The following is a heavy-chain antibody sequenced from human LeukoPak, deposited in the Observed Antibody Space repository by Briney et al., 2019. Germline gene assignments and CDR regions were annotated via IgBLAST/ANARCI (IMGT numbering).Heavy chain of an antibody. CDR2: ISCSGGST. CDR1: GFTFSTYG. V-gene: IGHV3-23*01. CDR3: AGRGSGSYFDY. J-gene: IGHJ4*02. Sequence: PGGSLRLSCAASGFTFSTYGVSWVRQAPGKGLEWVSGISCSGGSTYYADSVKGRFTISRDNSKNTLYLQMNSLRAEDTAVYYCAGRGSGSYFDYWGQGTLVTVSS. D-gene: IGHD3-10*01.